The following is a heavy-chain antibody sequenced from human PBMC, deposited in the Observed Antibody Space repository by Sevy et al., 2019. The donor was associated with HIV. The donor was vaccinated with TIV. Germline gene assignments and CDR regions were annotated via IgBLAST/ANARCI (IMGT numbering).Heavy chain of an antibody. D-gene: IGHD6-6*01. CDR2: ISSSSSYI. CDR3: ARGSRYGSSSEDAFNI. Sequence: GGSLRLSCAASGFTFSSYSMNWVRQAPGKGLEWVSSISSSSSYIYYADSVKGRSTISRDNAKNSLFLQMHSLRAEDTAVYYWARGSRYGSSSEDAFNIWGQGTMVTVSS. V-gene: IGHV3-21*01. J-gene: IGHJ3*02. CDR1: GFTFSSYS.